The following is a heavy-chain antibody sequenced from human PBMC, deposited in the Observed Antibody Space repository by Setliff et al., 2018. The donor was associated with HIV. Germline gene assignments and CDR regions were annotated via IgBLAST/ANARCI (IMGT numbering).Heavy chain of an antibody. CDR3: ARDKVGVTLYNWLDP. CDR2: IIPILGPA. V-gene: IGHV1-69*13. CDR1: GGTFSSYA. Sequence: SVKVSCKASGGTFSSYAISWVRQAPGQGLEWMGGIIPILGPANYAQKFQGRVTITAGEYTTTSYMELRNLRSEDTAIYYCARDKVGVTLYNWLDPWGQGTLVTVSS. J-gene: IGHJ5*02. D-gene: IGHD1-26*01.